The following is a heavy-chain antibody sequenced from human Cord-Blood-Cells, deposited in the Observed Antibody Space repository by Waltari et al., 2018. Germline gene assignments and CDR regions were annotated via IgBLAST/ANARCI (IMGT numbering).Heavy chain of an antibody. CDR2: IYYSGST. CDR1: GGSISSGGYY. V-gene: IGHV4-31*03. D-gene: IGHD6-13*01. J-gene: IGHJ3*02. CDR3: AIIAAAGTGAFDI. Sequence: QVQLQESGPGLVKPSQTLSLTCTVSGGSISSGGYYWSWTRQHPGKGLEWIGYIYYSGSTYYNPSLKSRVTISVDTSKNQFSLKLSSVTAADTAVYYCAIIAAAGTGAFDIWGQGTMVTVSS.